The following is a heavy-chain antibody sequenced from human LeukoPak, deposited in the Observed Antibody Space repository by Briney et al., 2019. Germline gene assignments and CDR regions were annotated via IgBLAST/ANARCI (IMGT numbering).Heavy chain of an antibody. CDR1: GFTFSIYA. CDR3: AKDAPRDIVVVPAAIRLYYGMDV. V-gene: IGHV3-23*01. D-gene: IGHD2-2*02. J-gene: IGHJ6*02. Sequence: GGSLRLYCAASGFTFSIYAMSWVRQAPGNGLDWVSAISGIGCRTYYADSVKGRFTISRDNSKNTLYLQMNSLRAEDTAVYYCAKDAPRDIVVVPAAIRLYYGMDVWGQGATVTVSS. CDR2: ISGIGCRT.